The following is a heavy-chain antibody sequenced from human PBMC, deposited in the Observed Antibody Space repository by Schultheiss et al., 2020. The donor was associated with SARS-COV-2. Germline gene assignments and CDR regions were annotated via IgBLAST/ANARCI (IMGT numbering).Heavy chain of an antibody. D-gene: IGHD2-2*01. CDR1: GYTFTSYY. V-gene: IGHV1-2*02. Sequence: ASVKVSCKASGYTFTSYYMHWVRQAPGQGLEWMGWINPNSGGTNYAQKLQGRVTMTTDTSTSTAYMELRSLRSDDTAVYYCANPWGEGRYCSSTSCYETQRSGFLDRSYDAFDIWGQGTMVTVSS. CDR3: ANPWGEGRYCSSTSCYETQRSGFLDRSYDAFDI. J-gene: IGHJ3*02. CDR2: INPNSGGT.